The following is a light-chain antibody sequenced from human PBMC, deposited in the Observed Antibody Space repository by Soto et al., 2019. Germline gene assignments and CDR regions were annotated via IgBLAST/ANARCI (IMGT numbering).Light chain of an antibody. CDR1: QTVSSSY. Sequence: EIVLTQSPGTLSLSPGDRATLSCRASQTVSSSYLAWYQQKPGQAPRLLIYDASSRATGIPYRFSGSGSGTDFTLTISRLEPEDFAVYYCQQYGRSPWTFGQGTKVEVK. CDR2: DAS. CDR3: QQYGRSPWT. V-gene: IGKV3-20*01. J-gene: IGKJ1*01.